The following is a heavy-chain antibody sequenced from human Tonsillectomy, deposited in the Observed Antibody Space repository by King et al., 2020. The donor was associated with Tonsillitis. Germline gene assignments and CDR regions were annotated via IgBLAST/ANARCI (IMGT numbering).Heavy chain of an antibody. D-gene: IGHD6-19*01. CDR2: IIPIFGTA. J-gene: IGHJ6*02. CDR3: ARDGVGDIAVAGTFSHYYGMDV. Sequence: QLVQSGAEVKKPGSSVKVSCKASGGTFSSYAISWVRQAPGQGLEWMGGIIPIFGTANYAQKFQGRVTITADESTSTAYMELSSLRSEDTAVYYCARDGVGDIAVAGTFSHYYGMDVWGQATTVTVSS. V-gene: IGHV1-69*12. CDR1: GGTFSSYA.